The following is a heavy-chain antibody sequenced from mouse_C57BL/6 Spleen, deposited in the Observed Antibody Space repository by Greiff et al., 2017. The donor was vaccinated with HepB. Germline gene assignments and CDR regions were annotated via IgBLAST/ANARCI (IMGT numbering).Heavy chain of an antibody. V-gene: IGHV1-69*01. CDR2: IDPSDSYT. J-gene: IGHJ4*01. CDR3: ARGTTVADYYAMDY. CDR1: GYTFTSYW. Sequence: VQLQQPGAELVKPGASVKMSCKASGYTFTSYWMHWVKQRPGQGLEWIGEIDPSDSYTNYNQKLKGKSTLTVDKSSSTAYMQLSSLTSEDSAVYYCARGTTVADYYAMDYWGQGTSVTVSS. D-gene: IGHD1-1*01.